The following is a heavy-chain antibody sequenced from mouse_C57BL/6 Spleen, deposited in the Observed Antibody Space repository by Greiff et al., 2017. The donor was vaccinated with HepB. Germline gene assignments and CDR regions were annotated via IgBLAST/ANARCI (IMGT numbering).Heavy chain of an antibody. Sequence: EVQVVESGGGLVKPGGSLKLSCAASGFTFSSYAMSWVRQTPEKRLEWVATISDGGSYTYYPDNVKGRFTISRDNAKNNLYLQMSHLKSEDTAMYYCARGGDDYDWFAYWGQGTLVTVSA. CDR3: ARGGDDYDWFAY. J-gene: IGHJ3*01. CDR1: GFTFSSYA. D-gene: IGHD2-4*01. V-gene: IGHV5-4*01. CDR2: ISDGGSYT.